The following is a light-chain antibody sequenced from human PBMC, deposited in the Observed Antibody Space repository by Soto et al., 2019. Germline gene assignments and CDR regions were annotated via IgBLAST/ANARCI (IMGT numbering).Light chain of an antibody. Sequence: QSALTQPASVSGSPGQSITISCTGTSSDVGGYNYVSWYQHHPGKAPKLMIYDVSNRPSGVSNRFSGSKSGNTASLTISGLQAEDEADYYCSSYTSSSTFLVFGTGTKAAVL. CDR1: SSDVGGYNY. J-gene: IGLJ1*01. V-gene: IGLV2-14*03. CDR3: SSYTSSSTFLV. CDR2: DVS.